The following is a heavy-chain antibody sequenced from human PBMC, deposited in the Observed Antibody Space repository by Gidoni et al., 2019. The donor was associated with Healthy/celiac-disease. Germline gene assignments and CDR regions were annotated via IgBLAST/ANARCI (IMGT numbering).Heavy chain of an antibody. Sequence: SLKCRVTISVDTSKNQFSLKLSSVTAADTAVYYCARDGYDSSGYYYDYWGQGTLVTVSS. J-gene: IGHJ4*02. V-gene: IGHV4-39*02. CDR3: ARDGYDSSGYYYDY. D-gene: IGHD3-22*01.